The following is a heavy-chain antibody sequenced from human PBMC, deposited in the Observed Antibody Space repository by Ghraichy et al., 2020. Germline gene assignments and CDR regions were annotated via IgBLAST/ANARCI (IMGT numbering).Heavy chain of an antibody. V-gene: IGHV3-30*18. Sequence: GGSLRLSCAASGFTFSSYGMHWVRQAPGKGLEWVAVISYDGSNKYYADSVKGRFTISRDNSKNTLYLQMNSLRAEDTAVYYCAKDRGGLAGYFDLWGRGTLVTVSS. J-gene: IGHJ2*01. CDR1: GFTFSSYG. CDR3: AKDRGGLAGYFDL. D-gene: IGHD3/OR15-3a*01. CDR2: ISYDGSNK.